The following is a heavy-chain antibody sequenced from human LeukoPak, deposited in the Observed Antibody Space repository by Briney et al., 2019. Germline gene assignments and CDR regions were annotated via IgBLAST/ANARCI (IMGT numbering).Heavy chain of an antibody. V-gene: IGHV3-11*04. D-gene: IGHD2-2*01. CDR3: ASRSSTSLGGSFDY. CDR1: GFTFSDYY. CDR2: ISVTGSTT. J-gene: IGHJ4*02. Sequence: GGSLRLSCAASGFTFSDYYMSWIRQAPGKGLEWLSYISVTGSTTYYADSVKGRLTISRDSTENSLYLQMSNLRADDTAVYYCASRSSTSLGGSFDYWGQGTLVTVSS.